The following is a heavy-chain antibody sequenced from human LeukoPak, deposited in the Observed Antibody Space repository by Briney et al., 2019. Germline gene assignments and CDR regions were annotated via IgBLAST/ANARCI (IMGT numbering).Heavy chain of an antibody. Sequence: GTSVKVSCKASGFTFTSSAVQWVRQARGQRLEWIGWIVVGSGNTNYAQKFQERVTITRDVSTSTAYMELSSLRSEDTAVYYCAAVSPRYSGSYSDGYWGQGTLVTVSS. V-gene: IGHV1-58*01. J-gene: IGHJ4*02. CDR2: IVVGSGNT. CDR3: AAVSPRYSGSYSDGY. CDR1: GFTFTSSA. D-gene: IGHD1-26*01.